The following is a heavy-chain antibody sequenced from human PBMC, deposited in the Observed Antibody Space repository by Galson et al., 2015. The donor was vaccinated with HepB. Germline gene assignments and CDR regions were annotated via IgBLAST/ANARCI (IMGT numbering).Heavy chain of an antibody. Sequence: SVKVSCKASGGIFSSFAINRVRQAPGQELEWMGGINPIFNTANYAQKFQGRVTITADASTNTAYMEVTSLRSEDTAVYYCARESGDANMALEYWGQGTLVTVSS. D-gene: IGHD2-21*01. J-gene: IGHJ4*02. CDR1: GGIFSSFA. CDR2: INPIFNTA. CDR3: ARESGDANMALEY. V-gene: IGHV1-69*13.